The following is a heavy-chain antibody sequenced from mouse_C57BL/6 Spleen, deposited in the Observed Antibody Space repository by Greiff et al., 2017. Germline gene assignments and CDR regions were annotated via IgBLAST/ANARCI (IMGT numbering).Heavy chain of an antibody. V-gene: IGHV1-80*01. J-gene: IGHJ2*01. CDR3: ARTKDYDTPDY. D-gene: IGHD2-4*01. Sequence: QVQLQQSGAELVKPGASVKISCKASGYAFSSYWMNWVKQRPGKGLEWIGMIYPGDGDTNYNGKFKGKATLTADQSSSTAYMQLSSLTSEDSAVYFCARTKDYDTPDYWGQGTTLTVSS. CDR2: IYPGDGDT. CDR1: GYAFSSYW.